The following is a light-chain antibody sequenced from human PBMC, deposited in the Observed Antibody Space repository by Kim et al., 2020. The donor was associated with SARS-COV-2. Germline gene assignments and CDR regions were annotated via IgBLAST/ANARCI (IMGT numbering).Light chain of an antibody. CDR3: SPRDNNGPGV. J-gene: IGLJ3*02. Sequence: ALGQTVRITCQGDSLRKYPASWYQQKPGQAPILVMHDKNNLPPSGVPGLFSCTKAGKTALLTTTGAPEEEADSYYSSPRDNNGPGVFGGGTQLTVL. CDR2: DKN. CDR1: SLRKYP. V-gene: IGLV3-19*01.